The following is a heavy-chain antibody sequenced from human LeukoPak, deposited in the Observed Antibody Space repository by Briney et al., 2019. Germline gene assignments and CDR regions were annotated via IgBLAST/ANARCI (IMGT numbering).Heavy chain of an antibody. CDR1: GFTFSSYA. CDR2: ISGSGGST. D-gene: IGHD2-15*01. J-gene: IGHJ1*01. CDR3: AKTPLYCSGGSCYFQH. V-gene: IGHV3-23*01. Sequence: GGSLRLSCAASGFTFSSYAMSWVRQAPRKGLEWVSAISGSGGSTYYADSVKGRFTISRDNSKNTLYLQMNSLRAEDTAVYYCAKTPLYCSGGSCYFQHWGQGTLVTVSS.